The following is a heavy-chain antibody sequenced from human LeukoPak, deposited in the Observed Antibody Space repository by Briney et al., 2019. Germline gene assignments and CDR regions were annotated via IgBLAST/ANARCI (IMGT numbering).Heavy chain of an antibody. Sequence: GGSLRPSCAASGFTFSSYSMNWVRQAPGKGLEWVSSISSSSSCIYYADSVKGRFTISRDNAKNSLYLQMNSLRAGDTAVYYCARSFRGVSQWPDAFDIWGQGTMVIVSS. J-gene: IGHJ3*02. D-gene: IGHD6-19*01. CDR2: ISSSSSCI. CDR3: ARSFRGVSQWPDAFDI. V-gene: IGHV3-21*01. CDR1: GFTFSSYS.